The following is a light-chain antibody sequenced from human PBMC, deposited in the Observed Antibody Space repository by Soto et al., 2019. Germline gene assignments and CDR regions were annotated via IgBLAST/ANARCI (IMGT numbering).Light chain of an antibody. CDR2: KAS. J-gene: IGKJ1*01. CDR1: QSIDTW. Sequence: DIQMTQSPSTLSASVGDRVTITCRASQSIDTWMAWYQQKPGKAPKLLIYKASSLESGVPSRFSGSGSGTEFTLTIISLQTDDFATYYCQQYNSLFGQGTKVEIK. V-gene: IGKV1-5*03. CDR3: QQYNSL.